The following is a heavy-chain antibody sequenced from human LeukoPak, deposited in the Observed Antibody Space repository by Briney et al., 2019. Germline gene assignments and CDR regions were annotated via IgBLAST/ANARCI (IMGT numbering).Heavy chain of an antibody. D-gene: IGHD5-12*01. V-gene: IGHV3-21*01. Sequence: SGGSLRLSCAASGFSLSTYWMSWVRQAPGKGLEWVSSISSGSSYIYYADSVKGRFTISRDNAKNSLYLQMNSLRAEDTAVYYCARVRGYSGYDSGRYYYYNYMDVWGKGTTVTVSS. CDR1: GFSLSTYW. CDR3: ARVRGYSGYDSGRYYYYNYMDV. J-gene: IGHJ6*03. CDR2: ISSGSSYI.